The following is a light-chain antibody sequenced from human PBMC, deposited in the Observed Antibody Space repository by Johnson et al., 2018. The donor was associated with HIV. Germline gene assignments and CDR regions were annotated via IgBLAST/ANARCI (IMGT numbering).Light chain of an antibody. CDR3: GTWDSSLSAGINYV. Sequence: QSVLTQPPSVSAVPGQKVTISCSGSSSNIGDNYVSWYQQLPGTAPKLLIYENNKRPSGIPDRFSGSKSGTSATLGITGLQTGDEADYYCGTWDSSLSAGINYVFGTGTKVTVL. CDR1: SSNIGDNY. V-gene: IGLV1-51*02. CDR2: ENN. J-gene: IGLJ1*01.